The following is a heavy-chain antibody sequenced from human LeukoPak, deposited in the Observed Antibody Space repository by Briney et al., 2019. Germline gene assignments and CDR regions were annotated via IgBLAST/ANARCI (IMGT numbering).Heavy chain of an antibody. CDR3: ARGNLEASYYYYMDV. Sequence: GESLKISCKGSGYSFTSYWIGWVRQMPGKGLEWMGVIYPGDSDTRYSPSFQGQVTISADKSISTAYMELSRLRSDDTAVYYCARGNLEASYYYYMDVWGKGTTVTVSS. CDR2: IYPGDSDT. CDR1: GYSFTSYW. J-gene: IGHJ6*03. V-gene: IGHV5-51*01.